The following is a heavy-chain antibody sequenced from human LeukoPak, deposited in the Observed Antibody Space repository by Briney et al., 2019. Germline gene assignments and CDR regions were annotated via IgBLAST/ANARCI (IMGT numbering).Heavy chain of an antibody. V-gene: IGHV3-11*01. Sequence: KSGGSLRLSCAASGFTFSDYYMGWIRQAPGKGLEWVSYISSSGSTIYYADSVKGRFTISRDNAKNSLYLQMNSLRAEDTAVYYCARVAAVVPAAIVRRGAFDIWGQGTMVTVSS. D-gene: IGHD2-2*01. J-gene: IGHJ3*02. CDR3: ARVAAVVPAAIVRRGAFDI. CDR1: GFTFSDYY. CDR2: ISSSGSTI.